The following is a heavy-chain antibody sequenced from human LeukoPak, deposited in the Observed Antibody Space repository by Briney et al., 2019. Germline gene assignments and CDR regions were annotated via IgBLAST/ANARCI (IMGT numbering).Heavy chain of an antibody. CDR2: ITGSGAET. J-gene: IGHJ4*02. CDR1: GLTFSSYA. CDR3: AKGPHIRTMWLFDS. Sequence: PGGSLRLSCAASGLTFSSYAMSWVSQAPGKGLEWVSSITGSGAETNSADAVKGRFTISRDNAKNTLYLQMNTLRAEDTAVYYCAKGPHIRTMWLFDSWGQGSLVTVSS. D-gene: IGHD1-14*01. V-gene: IGHV3-23*01.